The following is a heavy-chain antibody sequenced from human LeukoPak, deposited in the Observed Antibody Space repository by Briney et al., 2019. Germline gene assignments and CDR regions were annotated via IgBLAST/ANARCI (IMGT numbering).Heavy chain of an antibody. Sequence: SGGSLRLSCAASGFTLSSYGMHWVRQAPGKGLEWVAFIRYDGSNKYYADSVKGRFTISRDNSKNTRYLQMNSLTAEDTAVYYCAKGLVAAEGDYYFDYWGQGTLVTVSS. CDR3: AKGLVAAEGDYYFDY. D-gene: IGHD2-15*01. CDR2: IRYDGSNK. CDR1: GFTLSSYG. V-gene: IGHV3-30*02. J-gene: IGHJ4*02.